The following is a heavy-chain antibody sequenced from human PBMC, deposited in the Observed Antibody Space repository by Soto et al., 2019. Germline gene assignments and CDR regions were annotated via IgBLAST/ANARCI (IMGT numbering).Heavy chain of an antibody. CDR1: GGTFSSYA. Sequence: SVKVSCKASGGTFSSYAISWVRQAPGQGLEWMGGIIPIFGTANYAQKFQGRVTITADESTSTAYMELSSLRSEDTAVYYCARIWDCISTSCYDNWLDSWGQGTLVTVSS. CDR2: IIPIFGTA. V-gene: IGHV1-69*13. J-gene: IGHJ5*01. D-gene: IGHD2-2*01. CDR3: ARIWDCISTSCYDNWLDS.